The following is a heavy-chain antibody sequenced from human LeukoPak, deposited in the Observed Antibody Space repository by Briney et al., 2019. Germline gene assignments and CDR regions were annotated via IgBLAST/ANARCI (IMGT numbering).Heavy chain of an antibody. Sequence: GGSLRLSCAASGFTFDDYAMHWVSQAQGKGLEWVSLISGDGGSTYYADSVKGRFTISRDNSKNSLYLQMNNLRTEDTALYYCAKDRSSGYSSADYWGQGTLVTVSS. CDR3: AKDRSSGYSSADY. D-gene: IGHD3-22*01. V-gene: IGHV3-43*02. CDR2: ISGDGGST. J-gene: IGHJ4*02. CDR1: GFTFDDYA.